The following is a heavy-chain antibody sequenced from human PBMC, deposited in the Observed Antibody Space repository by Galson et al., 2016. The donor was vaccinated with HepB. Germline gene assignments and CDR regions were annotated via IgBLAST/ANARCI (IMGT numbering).Heavy chain of an antibody. CDR1: GYTFTGYY. Sequence: SVKVSCKASGYTFTGYYIHWVRQAPGQGLEWMGWINPDGGATNSAQKFQGRVTMTRDTSIDTAYLEMRRLRSDDTAVDYCGGGPIALAEWGQGTLVTVSS. D-gene: IGHD6-19*01. J-gene: IGHJ4*02. CDR2: INPDGGAT. V-gene: IGHV1-2*02. CDR3: GGGPIALAE.